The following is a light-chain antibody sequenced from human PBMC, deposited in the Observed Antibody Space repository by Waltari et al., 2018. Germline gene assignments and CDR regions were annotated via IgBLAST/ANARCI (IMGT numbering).Light chain of an antibody. J-gene: IGKJ4*01. CDR1: QSLVHSDGNTY. V-gene: IGKV2-30*02. Sequence: DVGMTQSPLSLTVTLGQPASLSCKSSQSLVHSDGNTYLAWFQQRPGQSPRRLIYKVSNRESGVPDRFSASGAGTDFTLKISRVEAEDVGVYYCMQGTHWPLTFGGGTKVESK. CDR3: MQGTHWPLT. CDR2: KVS.